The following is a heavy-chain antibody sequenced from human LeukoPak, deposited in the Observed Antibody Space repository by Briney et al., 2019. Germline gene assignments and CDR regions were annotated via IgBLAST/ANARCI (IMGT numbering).Heavy chain of an antibody. CDR3: ANDRGYSFDY. D-gene: IGHD3-22*01. CDR1: GFTFSNFW. Sequence: PGGSLRLSCAASGFTFSNFWMHWVRQVPGEGLVWVSRIKADGSSTTYADSVKGRFTISRDNAKNTVYLQMNSLRAEDTAVYYCANDRGYSFDYWGQGTLVTVPS. V-gene: IGHV3-74*01. J-gene: IGHJ4*02. CDR2: IKADGSST.